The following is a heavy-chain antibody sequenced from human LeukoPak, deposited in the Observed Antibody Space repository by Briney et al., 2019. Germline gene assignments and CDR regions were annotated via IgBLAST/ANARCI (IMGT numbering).Heavy chain of an antibody. Sequence: SVKVSCKASGGTFSSYAISWVRQAPGQGLEWMGGIIPIFGTANYAQKFQGRVTITADESTSTAYMELGSLRSEDTAVYYCALTLVATIMYYYGMDVWGQGTTVTVSS. CDR2: IIPIFGTA. CDR1: GGTFSSYA. CDR3: ALTLVATIMYYYGMDV. J-gene: IGHJ6*02. V-gene: IGHV1-69*13. D-gene: IGHD5-12*01.